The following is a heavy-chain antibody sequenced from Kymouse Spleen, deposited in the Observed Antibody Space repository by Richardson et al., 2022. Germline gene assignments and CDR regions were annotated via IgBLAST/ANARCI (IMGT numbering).Heavy chain of an antibody. CDR3: AREDWNDELDY. D-gene: IGHD1-1*01,IGHD1-20*01. V-gene: IGHV3-21*03. CDR2: ISSSSSYI. J-gene: IGHJ4*02. Sequence: EVQLVESGGGLVKPGGSLRLSCAASGFTFSSYSMNWVRQAPGKGLEWVSSISSSSSYIYYADSVKGRFTISRDNAKNSLYLQMNSLRAEDTAVYYCAREDWNDELDYWGQGTLVTVSS. CDR1: GFTFSSYS.